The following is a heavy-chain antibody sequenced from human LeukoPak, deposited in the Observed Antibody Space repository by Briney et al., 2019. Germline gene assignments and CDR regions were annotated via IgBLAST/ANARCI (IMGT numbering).Heavy chain of an antibody. CDR1: GYTFTGYY. CDR3: ARVSRSLHAFDI. CDR2: INPNSGGT. V-gene: IGHV1-2*02. J-gene: IGHJ3*02. Sequence: ASVKVSCKASGYTFTGYYMHWVRQAPGQGLEWMGWINPNSGGTNYAQKFQGRVTMTRDTSISTAYMELGRLRSDDTAVYYCARVSRSLHAFDIWGQGTMVTVSS.